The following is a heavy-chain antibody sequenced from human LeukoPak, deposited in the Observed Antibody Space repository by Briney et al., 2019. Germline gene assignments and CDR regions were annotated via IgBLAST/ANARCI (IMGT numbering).Heavy chain of an antibody. D-gene: IGHD3-22*01. CDR3: ARAHEYYDSSGYWFDP. J-gene: IGHJ5*02. CDR1: GGTFSSYA. Sequence: ASVKVSCKASGGTFSSYAISWVRQAPGQGLEWMGWISAYNGNTNYAQKLQGRVTMTTDTSTSTAYMELRSLRSDDTAVYYCARAHEYYDSSGYWFDPWGQGTLVTVSS. V-gene: IGHV1-18*01. CDR2: ISAYNGNT.